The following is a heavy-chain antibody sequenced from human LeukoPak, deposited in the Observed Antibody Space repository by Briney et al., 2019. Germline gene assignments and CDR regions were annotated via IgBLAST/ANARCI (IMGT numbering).Heavy chain of an antibody. CDR3: AKETRLSSGSYAAFDY. D-gene: IGHD1-26*01. CDR1: GFTFSSYA. CDR2: ISGSGGST. V-gene: IGHV3-23*01. Sequence: PGGSLRLSCAASGFTFSSYAMSWVRQAPGKGLELVSAISGSGGSTYYADSGKGRFTISRDNSKNTLYLKMNSLRAEDTAVYYCAKETRLSSGSYAAFDYWGQGTLVTVSS. J-gene: IGHJ4*02.